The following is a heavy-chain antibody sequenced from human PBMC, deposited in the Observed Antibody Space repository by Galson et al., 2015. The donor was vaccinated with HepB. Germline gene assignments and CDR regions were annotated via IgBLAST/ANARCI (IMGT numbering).Heavy chain of an antibody. D-gene: IGHD6-19*01. V-gene: IGHV5-10-1*01. CDR2: IDPSDSYT. Sequence: QSGAEVKKPGESLRISCKGSGYSFTSYWISWVRQMPGKGLEWMGRIDPSDSYTNYSPSFQGHVTISADKSISTAYLQWSSLKASDTAMYYCARHRAPQWLVGSDYYGMDVWGQGTTVTVSS. J-gene: IGHJ6*02. CDR3: ARHRAPQWLVGSDYYGMDV. CDR1: GYSFTSYW.